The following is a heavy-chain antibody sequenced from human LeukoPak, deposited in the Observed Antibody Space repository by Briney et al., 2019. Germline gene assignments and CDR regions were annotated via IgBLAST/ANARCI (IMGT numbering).Heavy chain of an antibody. CDR2: ISSSSSYI. D-gene: IGHD6-19*01. J-gene: IGHJ6*02. Sequence: GGSLRLSCAASGFTFSSYSMNWVRQAPGKGLEWVSSISSSSSYIYYADSVKGRFTISRDNAKNSLYLQMNSLRAEDTAVYYCARDLPAQWLVNYYYYGMDVWGQGTTVTVSS. CDR1: GFTFSSYS. CDR3: ARDLPAQWLVNYYYYGMDV. V-gene: IGHV3-21*01.